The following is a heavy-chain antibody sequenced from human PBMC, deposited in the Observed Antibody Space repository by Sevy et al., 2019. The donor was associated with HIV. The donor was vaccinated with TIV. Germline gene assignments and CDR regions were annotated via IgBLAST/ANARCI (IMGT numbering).Heavy chain of an antibody. J-gene: IGHJ4*02. V-gene: IGHV4-38-2*02. CDR1: NYSISSGYF. D-gene: IGHD6-19*01. CDR3: GHIAVAREGEYYFDY. Sequence: SETLSLTCTVSNYSISSGYFWGWIRQPPRKGLEWIGSIYHSGRTYYNPSLKSRVTVSVDTAKNQFSLKLSSVTAADTAVYYCGHIAVAREGEYYFDYWGQGTLVTVSS. CDR2: IYHSGRT.